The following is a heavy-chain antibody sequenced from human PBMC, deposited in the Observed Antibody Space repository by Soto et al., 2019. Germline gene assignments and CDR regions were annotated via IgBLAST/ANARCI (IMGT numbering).Heavy chain of an antibody. J-gene: IGHJ4*02. V-gene: IGHV4-34*01. Sequence: QVQLQQWGAGLLKPSETLSLTCAVYGGSFSGFHWSWIRQPPGKGLEWIGEINHSGSTNYNPSLKSRVTISVDTSKNQFSLKLSSVTAADTAVYYCARRGSLTIFGVVTTPNFDYWGQGTLVTVSS. CDR2: INHSGST. D-gene: IGHD3-3*01. CDR1: GGSFSGFH. CDR3: ARRGSLTIFGVVTTPNFDY.